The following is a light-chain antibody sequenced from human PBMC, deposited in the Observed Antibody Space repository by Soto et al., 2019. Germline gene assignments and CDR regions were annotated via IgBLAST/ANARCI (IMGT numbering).Light chain of an antibody. CDR3: QQYGGSSWT. V-gene: IGKV3-20*01. Sequence: EIVLTQSPDTLSLSPGETATLSCRASQSLSISYLAWYQQHPGQPPRLLIYSTSTRATGIPDRFSGSGSGTDFTLTISKLEPGDFALYYCQQYGGSSWTFGQGTKVEIK. J-gene: IGKJ1*01. CDR1: QSLSISY. CDR2: STS.